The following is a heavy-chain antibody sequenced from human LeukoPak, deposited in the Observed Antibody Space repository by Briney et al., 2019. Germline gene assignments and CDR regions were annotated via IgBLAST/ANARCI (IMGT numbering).Heavy chain of an antibody. CDR2: INHSGST. Sequence: SETLSLTCAVYGESFSGYYWSWIRQPPGKGLEWIGEINHSGSTNYNPSLKSRVTISVDTSKNQFSLKLSSVTAADTVVYYCARVPVGDYYYYYMDVWGKGTTVTVSS. D-gene: IGHD3-16*01. V-gene: IGHV4-34*01. CDR3: ARVPVGDYYYYYMDV. J-gene: IGHJ6*03. CDR1: GESFSGYY.